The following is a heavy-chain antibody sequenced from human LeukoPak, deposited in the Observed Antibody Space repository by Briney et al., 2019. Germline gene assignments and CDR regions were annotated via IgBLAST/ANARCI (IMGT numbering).Heavy chain of an antibody. CDR3: ARDSSDGDHPYYFDN. D-gene: IGHD4-17*01. J-gene: IGHJ4*02. V-gene: IGHV1-46*01. CDR2: INPSGGST. Sequence: ASVKVSCKASGYTFTSYYMHWVRQAPGQGLEWMGIINPSGGSTSYAQKFQGRVTMTRDTSTSTVYMELSSLRSEDTAVYYCARDSSDGDHPYYFDNWGQGTLGTVSS. CDR1: GYTFTSYY.